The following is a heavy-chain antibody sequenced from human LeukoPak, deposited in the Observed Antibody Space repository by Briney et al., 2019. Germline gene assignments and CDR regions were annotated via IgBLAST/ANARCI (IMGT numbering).Heavy chain of an antibody. CDR2: ISTNSGTI. CDR1: GFTFSIYT. CDR3: VRDLTIVGVAQVHH. J-gene: IGHJ5*02. V-gene: IGHV3-48*01. Sequence: GGSLRLSCAASGFTFSIYTMNWVRQAPGKGLEWISYISTNSGTIWYADSVKGRFSISRDNAKNSLFLHMNSLRAEDTAVYYCVRDLTIVGVAQVHHWGQGTLVTVSS. D-gene: IGHD1-26*01.